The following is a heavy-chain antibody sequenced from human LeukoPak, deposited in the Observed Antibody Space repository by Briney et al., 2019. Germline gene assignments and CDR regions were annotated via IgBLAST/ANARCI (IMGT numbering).Heavy chain of an antibody. D-gene: IGHD2-21*01. CDR1: GYTFTSCY. CDR2: INPSGGST. V-gene: IGHV1-46*01. Sequence: ASVKVSCKASGYTFTSCYMHWVRQAPGQGLEWMGIINPSGGSTSYAQKFQGRVTMTRDTSTSTVYMELSSLRSEDTAVYYCARVHIVVGLDYWGQGTLVTVSS. J-gene: IGHJ4*02. CDR3: ARVHIVVGLDY.